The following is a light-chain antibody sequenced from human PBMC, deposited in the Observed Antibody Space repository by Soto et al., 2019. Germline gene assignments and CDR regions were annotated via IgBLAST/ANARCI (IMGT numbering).Light chain of an antibody. J-gene: IGKJ2*01. V-gene: IGKV1-39*01. CDR1: QSITSY. CDR2: AAS. CDR3: QQSYNTPYT. Sequence: DIQMTQSPSSLSASVGDRVTITCRASQSITSYLNWYQQKPGKAPKLLIYAASRSQSGVPSRFSCSGSGTDFTLTISSLQPEDFATYYCQQSYNTPYTFGQGTKLEIK.